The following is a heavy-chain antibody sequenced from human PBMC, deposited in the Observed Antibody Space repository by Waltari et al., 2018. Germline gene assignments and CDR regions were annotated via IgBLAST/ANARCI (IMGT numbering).Heavy chain of an antibody. Sequence: QVQLVQSGAEVKKPGSSVKVSCKASGGTFRSHTISWLRQAPGQGLEWMGGIIPIFDTVDYAQKFQGRVTITTDESTSTAYMELTSLRSEDTAVYYCASGDFDSSGFPDSWGQGTLVTVSS. J-gene: IGHJ4*02. V-gene: IGHV1-69*05. CDR2: IIPIFDTV. CDR3: ASGDFDSSGFPDS. CDR1: GGTFRSHT. D-gene: IGHD3-22*01.